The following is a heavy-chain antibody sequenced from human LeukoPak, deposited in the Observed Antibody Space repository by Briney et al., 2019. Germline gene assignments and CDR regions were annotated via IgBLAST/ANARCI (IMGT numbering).Heavy chain of an antibody. CDR2: INSDGSTT. CDR3: ARDRGRGYSGPTWMDV. CDR1: GFTFSSYR. Sequence: HPGGSLRLSCAVSGFTFSSYRMHWVRQAPGKGLVWVSHINSDGSTTSYADSVKGRFTISRENAKNSLYLQMNSLRAGDTAVYYCARDRGRGYSGPTWMDVWGQGTTVTVSS. V-gene: IGHV3-74*01. D-gene: IGHD5-12*01. J-gene: IGHJ6*02.